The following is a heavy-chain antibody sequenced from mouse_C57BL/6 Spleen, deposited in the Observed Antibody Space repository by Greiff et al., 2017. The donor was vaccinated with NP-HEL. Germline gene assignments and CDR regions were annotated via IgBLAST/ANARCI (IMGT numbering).Heavy chain of an antibody. Sequence: VQLQQSGAELAKPGASVKLSCKASGYTFTSYWMHWVKQRPGPGLEWIGYINPSSGYTKYNQTFKDKATLTADKSSSTAYMQLSSLTYEDSAVYYGAREGTTVVANWYFDVWGTGTTVTVSS. D-gene: IGHD1-1*01. CDR3: AREGTTVVANWYFDV. CDR2: INPSSGYT. J-gene: IGHJ1*03. CDR1: GYTFTSYW. V-gene: IGHV1-7*01.